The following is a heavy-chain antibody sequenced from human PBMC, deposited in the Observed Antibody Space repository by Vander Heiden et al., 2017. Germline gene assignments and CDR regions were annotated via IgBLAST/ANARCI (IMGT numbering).Heavy chain of an antibody. V-gene: IGHV3-48*02. J-gene: IGHJ4*02. D-gene: IGHD6-6*01. Sequence: EVQLVESGGGLVQPGGSLRISCAASGFTFSNYRLNWVRQAPGKGLEWVSYISSSGSTRYYADSVRGRFTMSRDNAKNSLYLKMNSLRDEDTAVYYGASGSSPTYWGQGTLVTVSS. CDR1: GFTFSNYR. CDR3: ASGSSPTY. CDR2: ISSSGSTR.